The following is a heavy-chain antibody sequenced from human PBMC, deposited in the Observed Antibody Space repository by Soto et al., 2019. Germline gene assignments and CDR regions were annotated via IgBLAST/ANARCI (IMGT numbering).Heavy chain of an antibody. CDR1: GFTFSSYG. V-gene: IGHV3-33*01. CDR3: ARDQSHGFWSGYYTSYYYYGMDV. CDR2: IWYDGSNK. Sequence: QPGGSLRLSCAASGFTFSSYGMHWVRQAPGKGLEWVAVIWYDGSNKYYADSVKGRFTISRDNSKNTLYLQMNSLRAEDTAVYYCARDQSHGFWSGYYTSYYYYGMDVWGQGTTVTVSS. D-gene: IGHD3-3*01. J-gene: IGHJ6*02.